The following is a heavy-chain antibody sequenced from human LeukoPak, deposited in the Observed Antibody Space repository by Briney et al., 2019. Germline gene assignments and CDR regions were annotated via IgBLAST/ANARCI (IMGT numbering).Heavy chain of an antibody. V-gene: IGHV3-74*01. CDR2: INTDGTTT. Sequence: GGSLRLSCAASGFTFGTYWMHWVRQAPGKGLEWVSRINTDGTTTNYVDSVRGRFTVSRDNAQNTLFLQMNFLRAEDTAGYFCAKDLLWGAIDYWGPGTLVTVSS. J-gene: IGHJ4*02. CDR1: GFTFGTYW. CDR3: AKDLLWGAIDY. D-gene: IGHD2-21*01.